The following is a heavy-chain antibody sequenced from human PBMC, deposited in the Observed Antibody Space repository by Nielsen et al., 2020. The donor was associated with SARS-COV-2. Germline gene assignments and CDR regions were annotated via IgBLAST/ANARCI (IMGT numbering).Heavy chain of an antibody. D-gene: IGHD3-10*01. J-gene: IGHJ4*02. CDR3: ARGRGVGSTSFDY. CDR1: GFTFDDYG. Sequence: GGSLRLSCGASGFTFDDYGMSWVRQAPGKGLEWVTGINWNGGSTTYVDSVKGRFTISRDNAKNSLYLQMNSLRAEDTALYYCARGRGVGSTSFDYWGQGTLVTVSS. CDR2: INWNGGST. V-gene: IGHV3-20*04.